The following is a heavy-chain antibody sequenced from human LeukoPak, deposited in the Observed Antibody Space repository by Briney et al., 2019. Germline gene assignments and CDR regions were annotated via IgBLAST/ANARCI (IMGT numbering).Heavy chain of an antibody. V-gene: IGHV3-74*01. J-gene: IGHJ4*02. CDR2: INTDGGTT. D-gene: IGHD6-19*01. CDR3: VTSGWFYYFDY. CDR1: GFTFGSYW. Sequence: GGSLRLSCAASGFTFGSYWMHWVRQAPGKGLEWVSRINTDGGTTDYADSVKGRFTIPRDNAKNTLYLQMDSLRAEDTAVYYCVTSGWFYYFDYWGQGTLVTVSS.